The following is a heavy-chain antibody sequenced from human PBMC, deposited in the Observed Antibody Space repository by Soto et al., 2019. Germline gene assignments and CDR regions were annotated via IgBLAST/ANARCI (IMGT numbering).Heavy chain of an antibody. CDR1: GGSISSGGYS. D-gene: IGHD4-17*01. J-gene: IGHJ5*02. CDR2: IYHSGST. CDR3: ARDRDGDSLGWFDP. Sequence: QLQLQESGSGLVKPSQTLSLTCAVSGGSISSGGYSWSWIRQPPGKGLEWIGYIYHSGSTYYNPSLRSRVTRSVDRSKNQFSLKLSSVTAADTAVYYCARDRDGDSLGWFDPWGQGTLVTVSS. V-gene: IGHV4-30-2*01.